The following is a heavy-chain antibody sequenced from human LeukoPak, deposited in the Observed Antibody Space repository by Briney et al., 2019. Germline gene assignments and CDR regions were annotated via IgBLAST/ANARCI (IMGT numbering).Heavy chain of an antibody. CDR2: INAGNGNT. D-gene: IGHD1-26*01. CDR1: GYTFTSYA. J-gene: IGHJ4*02. CDR3: ARGSVGAAFDY. V-gene: IGHV1-3*03. Sequence: ASVKVSCKASGYTFTSYAMHWVRQAPGQRLEWMGWINAGNGNTKYSQEFQGRVTITRDTSASTAYMELSSLRCEDMAVYYCARGSVGAAFDYWGQGTLVTVSS.